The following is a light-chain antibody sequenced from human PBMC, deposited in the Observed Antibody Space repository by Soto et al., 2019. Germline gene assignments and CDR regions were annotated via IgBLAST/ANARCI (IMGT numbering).Light chain of an antibody. Sequence: EIVLTQSPATLSLSPGERATLSCRASQSVFSYLTWYQQKPGQAPRLLIYDASNRATGIPARFSGSGSGTDFTLTISRLEPEDFAVYYCQQRSNWPLTFGGGTKVEIK. J-gene: IGKJ4*01. CDR3: QQRSNWPLT. V-gene: IGKV3-11*01. CDR1: QSVFSY. CDR2: DAS.